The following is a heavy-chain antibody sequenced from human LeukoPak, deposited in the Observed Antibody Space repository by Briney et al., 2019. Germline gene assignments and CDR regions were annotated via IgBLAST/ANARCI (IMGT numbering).Heavy chain of an antibody. D-gene: IGHD2-15*01. CDR2: ISSSGSTI. Sequence: PGGSLRLSCAASGFTVSSYEMNWVRQAPGKGLEWVSYISSSGSTIYYADSMKGRFTISRDNAKNSLYLQMNSLRAEDTAIYYCARVVAAPPTYNWFDPWGQGTLVTVSS. CDR3: ARVVAAPPTYNWFDP. V-gene: IGHV3-48*03. CDR1: GFTVSSYE. J-gene: IGHJ5*02.